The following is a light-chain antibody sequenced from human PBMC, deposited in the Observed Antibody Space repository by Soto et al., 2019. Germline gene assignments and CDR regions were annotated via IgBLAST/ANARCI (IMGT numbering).Light chain of an antibody. J-gene: IGKJ4*01. CDR2: GAS. Sequence: LRNAPRSMFLSTWDGASLSVRASQSGSNDDPPWHQRSPGKAPHLLIYGASNRATGVPDRFTGSASGTDFTLTISRLQPEDFALYFCQQYASSPVKFGGGTKVDIK. V-gene: IGKV3-20*01. CDR3: QQYASSPVK. CDR1: QSGSNDD.